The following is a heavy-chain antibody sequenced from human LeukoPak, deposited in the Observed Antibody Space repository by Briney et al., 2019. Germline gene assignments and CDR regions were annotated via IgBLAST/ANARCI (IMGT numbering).Heavy chain of an antibody. CDR3: ARTQYGYVDY. D-gene: IGHD5-18*01. Sequence: ASVKVSCKASGYTFTSYDINWVRQATGQGLEWMGWMNPNSGNTGYAQKFQGRDTITRNTSISTAYMELSSLKASDTAMYYCARTQYGYVDYWGQGTLVTVSS. V-gene: IGHV1-8*03. CDR2: MNPNSGNT. J-gene: IGHJ4*02. CDR1: GYTFTSYD.